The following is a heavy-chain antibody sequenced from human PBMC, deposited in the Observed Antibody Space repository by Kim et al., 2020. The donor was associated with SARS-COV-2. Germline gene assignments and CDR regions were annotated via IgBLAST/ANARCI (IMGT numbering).Heavy chain of an antibody. CDR1: GGSISSYY. CDR3: ASDLKAYNYGMDV. V-gene: IGHV4-4*07. Sequence: SETLSLTCTVSGGSISSYYWSWIRQPAGKGLEWIGRIYISGSTNYNPSLKSRVTMSVDTSKNQFSLKLSSVTVADTAVYYCASDLKAYNYGMDVWGQGTTVTVSS. J-gene: IGHJ6*02. CDR2: IYISGST.